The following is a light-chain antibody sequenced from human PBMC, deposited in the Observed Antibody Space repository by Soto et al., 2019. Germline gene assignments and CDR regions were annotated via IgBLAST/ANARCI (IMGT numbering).Light chain of an antibody. CDR1: QSLLHSNGKNY. Sequence: DLVMTQSPLSLPVTPGEPASISCRSSQSLLHSNGKNYLDWYLQKPGQSPQLLIYLGSNRASGVPDRFSGSGSGTYFTLKISRVEAEDVGVYYCMQALQTPPYTFGQGTKLEIK. V-gene: IGKV2-28*01. J-gene: IGKJ2*01. CDR2: LGS. CDR3: MQALQTPPYT.